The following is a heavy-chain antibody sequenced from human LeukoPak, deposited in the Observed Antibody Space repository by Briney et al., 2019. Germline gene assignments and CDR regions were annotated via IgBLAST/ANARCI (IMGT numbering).Heavy chain of an antibody. CDR2: IYHDGRI. CDR1: GYSITNGYY. CDR3: ARDTSPGITGTY. J-gene: IGHJ4*02. D-gene: IGHD1-20*01. V-gene: IGHV4-38-2*02. Sequence: PSETLSLTCTVSGYSITNGYYYGWIRHPPGKVLEWIGSIYHDGRIDYNPSLKSRVTISRDKSNDQFSLKLSSVTAADTAMYYCARDTSPGITGTYWGQGTLVTVSS.